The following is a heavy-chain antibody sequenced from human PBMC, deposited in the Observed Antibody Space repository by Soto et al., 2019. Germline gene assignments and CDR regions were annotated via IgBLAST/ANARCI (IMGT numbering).Heavy chain of an antibody. Sequence: GESLKISCKGSGYIFTSYWIGWVRQMPGKGLEWMGIIYPGDSDTRYSPSFQGQVTISADKSISTAYLQWSSLKASDTAMYYCARTRRASRSWDTHYFDYWGQGNLVTVSS. CDR2: IYPGDSDT. CDR1: GYIFTSYW. D-gene: IGHD6-13*01. CDR3: ARTRRASRSWDTHYFDY. J-gene: IGHJ4*02. V-gene: IGHV5-51*01.